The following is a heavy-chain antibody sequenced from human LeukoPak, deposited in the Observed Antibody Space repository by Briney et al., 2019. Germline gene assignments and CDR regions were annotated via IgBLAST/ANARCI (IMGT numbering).Heavy chain of an antibody. CDR3: AGDRGYYDSGSPGLIDY. CDR1: GFTFSSYW. D-gene: IGHD3-10*01. CDR2: IHSDGNST. J-gene: IGHJ4*02. V-gene: IGHV3-74*01. Sequence: PGGSLRLSCAASGFTFSSYWMHWVRQAPGKGLVWVSRIHSDGNSTNYADSVKGRFTVSRDNAKNTLYLQMNSLRAEDTAVYYCAGDRGYYDSGSPGLIDYWGQGTLVTVSS.